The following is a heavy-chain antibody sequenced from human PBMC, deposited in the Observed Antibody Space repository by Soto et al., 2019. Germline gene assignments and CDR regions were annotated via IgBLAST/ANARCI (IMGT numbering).Heavy chain of an antibody. J-gene: IGHJ6*02. D-gene: IGHD2-2*01. Sequence: SVKLSSKASGGTFSSYASSWVRQAPGQGLEWMGGIIPIFGTANYAQKFQGRVTITADESTSTAYMELSSLRSEDTAVYYCARWGPYCSSTSCYYYYGMDVWGQGTTVTVSS. CDR2: IIPIFGTA. V-gene: IGHV1-69*13. CDR1: GGTFSSYA. CDR3: ARWGPYCSSTSCYYYYGMDV.